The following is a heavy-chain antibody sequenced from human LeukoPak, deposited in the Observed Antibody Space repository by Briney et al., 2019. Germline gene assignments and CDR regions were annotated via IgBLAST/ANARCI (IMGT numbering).Heavy chain of an antibody. CDR2: IYYSGDA. D-gene: IGHD6-13*01. J-gene: IGHJ5*02. CDR3: ARSSAAEGPTHNWFGP. Sequence: SETLSLTCSVSGGSISSSSNYWGWIRQPPGKGLEWIGSIYYSGDAYYNPSLRGRVIISVDTSKNQFSLKLTSVTAADTAVYYCARSSAAEGPTHNWFGPWGQGTLVTVPS. CDR1: GGSISSSSNY. V-gene: IGHV4-39*01.